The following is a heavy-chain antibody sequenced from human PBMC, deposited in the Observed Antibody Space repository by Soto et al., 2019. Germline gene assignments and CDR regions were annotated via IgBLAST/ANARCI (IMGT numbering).Heavy chain of an antibody. Sequence: QVQLQESGPGLVKPSQTLSLTCTVSGGSISSGGYYWSWIRQHPGKGLEGIGYIYYSGSTYYNPSVTSSVTQSVDTSKNQFSLKLRSVTAADTAVYYCARGGAVEMATAPFDYWGQGTLVTVSS. J-gene: IGHJ4*02. CDR3: ARGGAVEMATAPFDY. V-gene: IGHV4-31*03. CDR2: IYYSGST. D-gene: IGHD2-21*01. CDR1: GGSISSGGYY.